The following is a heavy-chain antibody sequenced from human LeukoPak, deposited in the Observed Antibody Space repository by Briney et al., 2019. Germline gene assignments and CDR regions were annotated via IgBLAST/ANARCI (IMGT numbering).Heavy chain of an antibody. CDR3: AREHYYGSGIDY. Sequence: PSETLSLTCTVSGGSPSSYHWNRIRQPPGKGLEWIGYIYYSGSTNYNPSLKSRVTISVDTSKNQFSLKLSSVTAADTAVYYCAREHYYGSGIDYWGQGTLVTVSS. CDR1: GGSPSSYH. V-gene: IGHV4-59*01. D-gene: IGHD3-10*01. J-gene: IGHJ4*02. CDR2: IYYSGST.